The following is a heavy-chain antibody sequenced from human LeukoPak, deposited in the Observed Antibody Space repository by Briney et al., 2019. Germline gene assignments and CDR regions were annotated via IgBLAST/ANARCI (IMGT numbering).Heavy chain of an antibody. V-gene: IGHV3-11*01. CDR1: GFTFSDYY. Sequence: GGSLRLSCAASGFTFSDYYMSWIRQAPGKGLEWVSYISSSGSTIYYADSVKGQFTISRDNAKNSLYLQMNSLRAEDTAVYYCATLGPDYYDSSGYIDYWGQGTLVTVSS. CDR3: ATLGPDYYDSSGYIDY. J-gene: IGHJ4*02. CDR2: ISSSGSTI. D-gene: IGHD3-22*01.